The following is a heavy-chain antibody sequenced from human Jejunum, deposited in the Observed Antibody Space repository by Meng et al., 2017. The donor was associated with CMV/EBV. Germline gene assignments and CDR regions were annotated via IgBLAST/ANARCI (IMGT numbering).Heavy chain of an antibody. D-gene: IGHD2-2*02. CDR2: VSPTASI. CDR1: ASITNSHW. V-gene: IGHV4-4*02. J-gene: IGHJ4*02. Sequence: ASITNSHWWSWVRQPPGKGLEWIGEVSPTASINYNPSLKSRVTISGDRSKNQFSLKLTYLTAADTAVYYCARSRCTRTTCYTGTFEYWGQGILVTVSS. CDR3: ARSRCTRTTCYTGTFEY.